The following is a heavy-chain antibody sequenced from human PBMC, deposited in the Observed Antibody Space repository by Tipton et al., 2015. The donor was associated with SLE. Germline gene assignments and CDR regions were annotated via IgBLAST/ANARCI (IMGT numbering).Heavy chain of an antibody. V-gene: IGHV3-21*01. Sequence: GSLRLSCAASGFTFSSYSMNWVRQAPGKGLEWVSSISSSSSYIYYADSVKGRFTISRDNSKNTLYLQMNSLRAEDTAVYYCAAPKGIAAAGQDAFDIWGQGTMVTVSS. CDR1: GFTFSSYS. CDR3: AAPKGIAAAGQDAFDI. J-gene: IGHJ3*02. CDR2: ISSSSSYI. D-gene: IGHD6-13*01.